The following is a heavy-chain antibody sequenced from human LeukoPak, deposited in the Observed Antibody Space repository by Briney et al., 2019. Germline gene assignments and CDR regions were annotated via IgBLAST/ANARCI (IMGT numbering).Heavy chain of an antibody. V-gene: IGHV4-31*03. Sequence: SQTLSLTCTVSGGSISSGGYYWSWLRQHPGKGLEWIGYIYYSGSTYYNPSLKSRVTISVDTSKNQFSLKLSSVTAADTAVYYCARIVVGELSFPSYFDYWGQGTLVIVSS. D-gene: IGHD3-16*02. CDR2: IYYSGST. CDR1: GGSISSGGYY. CDR3: ARIVVGELSFPSYFDY. J-gene: IGHJ4*02.